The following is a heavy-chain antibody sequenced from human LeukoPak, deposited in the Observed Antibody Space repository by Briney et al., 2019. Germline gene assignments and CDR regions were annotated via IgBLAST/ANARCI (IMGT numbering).Heavy chain of an antibody. Sequence: GRSLRLSCAVSGXTFSSYGMHWVRQAPGKGLEWMAVISYDGTNKYYADSVKGRFTISRDNSKNTLYLQMNSLRAEDTAVYYCAKDLNYDFWSGLGNWGQGTLVTVSS. CDR3: AKDLNYDFWSGLGN. J-gene: IGHJ4*02. D-gene: IGHD3-3*01. V-gene: IGHV3-30*18. CDR1: GXTFSSYG. CDR2: ISYDGTNK.